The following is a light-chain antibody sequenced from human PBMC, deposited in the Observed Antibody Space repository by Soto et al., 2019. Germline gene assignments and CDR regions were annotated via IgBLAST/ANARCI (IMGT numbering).Light chain of an antibody. CDR3: GTGDSSLSVYV. Sequence: QSVLTQPPSASGTAGQWVTISCSGGDSNIGSNSVYWYQHLPRTAPKLLIYYTNQRPSGLLARFSGSKSGTSAPLGITGLQTGDEADYYCGTGDSSLSVYVFGTGNKVTVL. CDR2: YTN. V-gene: IGLV1-44*01. CDR1: DSNIGSNS. J-gene: IGLJ1*01.